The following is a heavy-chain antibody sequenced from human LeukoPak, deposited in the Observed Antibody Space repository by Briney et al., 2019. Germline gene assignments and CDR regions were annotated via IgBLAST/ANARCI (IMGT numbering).Heavy chain of an antibody. V-gene: IGHV3-21*01. CDR1: GFTFSSYS. D-gene: IGHD3-22*01. CDR3: ARGDSSGYKGVTFDY. J-gene: IGHJ4*02. CDR2: ISSSSSYI. Sequence: KPGGSLRLSCAASGFTFSSYSMNWVRRAPGEGLEWVSSISSSSSYIYYADSVKGRFTISRDNAKNSLYLQMNSLRAEDAAVYYCARGDSSGYKGVTFDYWGQGTLVTVSS.